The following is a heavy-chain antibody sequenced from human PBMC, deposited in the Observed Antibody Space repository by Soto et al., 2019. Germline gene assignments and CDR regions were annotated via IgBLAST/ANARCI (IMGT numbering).Heavy chain of an antibody. CDR1: GFSLNTGGLG. Sequence: QITLKESGPTLVKPTQTLTLTCTFSGFSLNTGGLGVGWIRQPPGKALEWLALIYWDDDKRYSPSLKSRLTITKDPSKTQADLTMPNMDPVDTATYYCAHSRCGGDCLQSYSSHYYYGMDVWGQGTTVTVSS. J-gene: IGHJ6*02. CDR2: IYWDDDK. V-gene: IGHV2-5*02. CDR3: AHSRCGGDCLQSYSSHYYYGMDV. D-gene: IGHD2-21*02.